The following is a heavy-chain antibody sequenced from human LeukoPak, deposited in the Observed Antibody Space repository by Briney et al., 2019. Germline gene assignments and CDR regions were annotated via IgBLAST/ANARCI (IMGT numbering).Heavy chain of an antibody. Sequence: GGSLRLSCAASGFTVSSNYMSWVRQALGKGLEWVSVIYSGGSTYYADSVKGRFSVSRDSSKNTLYLHMNSLRAEDTAVYYCAREFSSWLDFWGQGALVTVST. CDR3: AREFSSWLDF. CDR2: IYSGGST. V-gene: IGHV3-66*01. CDR1: GFTVSSNY. J-gene: IGHJ4*02. D-gene: IGHD6-13*01.